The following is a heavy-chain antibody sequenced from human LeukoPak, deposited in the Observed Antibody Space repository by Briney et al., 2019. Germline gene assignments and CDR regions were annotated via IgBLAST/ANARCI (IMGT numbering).Heavy chain of an antibody. CDR3: ARVSSGSHFDY. CDR1: GYTFTGYY. V-gene: IGHV1-2*06. CDR2: INPNSGGT. D-gene: IGHD1-26*01. J-gene: IGHJ4*02. Sequence: ASVKVSYKASGYTFTGYYMHWVRQAPGQGLEWMGRINPNSGGTNYAQKFQGRVTTTRDTSISTAYMELSRLRSDDTAVYYCARVSSGSHFDYWGQGTLVTVSS.